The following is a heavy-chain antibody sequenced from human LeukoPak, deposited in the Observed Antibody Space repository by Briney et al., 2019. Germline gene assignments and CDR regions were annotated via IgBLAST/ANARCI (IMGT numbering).Heavy chain of an antibody. V-gene: IGHV3-30-3*01. Sequence: GGSLRLSCAASGFTFSSYAMHWVRQAPGKGLEWVAVISYDGSNKYYADSVKGRFTISRDNSKSTLYLQMNSLRAEDTAVYYCARDRGYSSSWYYFDYWGQGTLVTVSS. J-gene: IGHJ4*02. CDR1: GFTFSSYA. CDR2: ISYDGSNK. CDR3: ARDRGYSSSWYYFDY. D-gene: IGHD6-13*01.